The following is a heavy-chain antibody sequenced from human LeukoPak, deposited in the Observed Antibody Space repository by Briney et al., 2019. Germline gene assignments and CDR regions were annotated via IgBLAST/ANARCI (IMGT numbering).Heavy chain of an antibody. Sequence: PSQTLSLTCTVSGXSISSGGYYWSWIRQHPGKGLEWIGYIYYSGSTYYNPSLKSRVTISVDTSKNQFSLKLSSVTAADTAVYYCASRDGYNYVSAFDIWGQGIMVTVSS. D-gene: IGHD5-24*01. CDR1: GXSISSGGYY. CDR3: ASRDGYNYVSAFDI. V-gene: IGHV4-31*03. CDR2: IYYSGST. J-gene: IGHJ3*02.